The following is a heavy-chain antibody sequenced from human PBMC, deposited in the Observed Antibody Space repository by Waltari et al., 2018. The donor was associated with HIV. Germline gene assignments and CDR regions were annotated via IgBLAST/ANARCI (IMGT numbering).Heavy chain of an antibody. Sequence: QLQLQESGPGLVKPSETLSLTCTVSGGSISSSSYYWGWIRQPPGKGLEWIGSIYYSGSTYYNPSLKSRVTISVDTSKNQFSLKLSSVTAADTAVYYCARTVTTGHIDYWGQGTLVTVSS. V-gene: IGHV4-39*01. CDR2: IYYSGST. CDR1: GGSISSSSYY. J-gene: IGHJ4*02. D-gene: IGHD4-17*01. CDR3: ARTVTTGHIDY.